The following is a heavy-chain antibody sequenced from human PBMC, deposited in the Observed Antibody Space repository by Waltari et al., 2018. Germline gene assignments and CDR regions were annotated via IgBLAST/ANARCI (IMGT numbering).Heavy chain of an antibody. J-gene: IGHJ5*02. D-gene: IGHD5-12*01. CDR1: Y. V-gene: IGHV4-39*01. CDR3: ARHWKRKGYRFDP. Sequence: YWGWIRQSPGKGLEWIGSIYYSGSIYYNPTLQSRVTIPGDTSKNQCSLNLSYVTAADTAVDDCARHWKRKGYRFDPWGQGTRVTVSS. CDR2: IYYSGSI.